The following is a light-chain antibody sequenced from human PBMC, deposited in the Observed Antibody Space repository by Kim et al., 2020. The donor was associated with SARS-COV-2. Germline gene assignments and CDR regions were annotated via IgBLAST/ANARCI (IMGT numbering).Light chain of an antibody. CDR3: QQSYGTPWT. V-gene: IGKV1-39*01. CDR1: RIIITY. Sequence: ASVGDRVTITCRASRIIITYLNWYQHKVGEAPKLLISAASNLQGGVPTRFSGSGSGTGFTLNISRLQPEDSATYYCQQSYGTPWTFGQGTKVDIK. J-gene: IGKJ1*01. CDR2: AAS.